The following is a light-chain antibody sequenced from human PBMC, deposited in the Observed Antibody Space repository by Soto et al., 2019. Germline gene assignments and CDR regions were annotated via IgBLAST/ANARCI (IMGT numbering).Light chain of an antibody. CDR1: SSDFGAYKY. V-gene: IGLV2-14*03. J-gene: IGLJ1*01. CDR2: NVS. Sequence: QSVLTQPASVSGSPGQSITISCTDTSSDFGAYKYVSWYQQHPGQAPKLLIYNVSNRPSGVANRFSGYKSGNTASLTISGLQAEDEADYYCSSYTSSITPYVFGTGTKVTVL. CDR3: SSYTSSITPYV.